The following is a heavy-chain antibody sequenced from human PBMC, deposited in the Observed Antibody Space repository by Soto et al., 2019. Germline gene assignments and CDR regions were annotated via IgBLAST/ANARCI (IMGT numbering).Heavy chain of an antibody. V-gene: IGHV3-23*01. CDR1: GFIFSHYA. CDR3: ARKSRDIAC. Sequence: EVKLLESGGGLVQPGGSLRLSCAASGFIFSHYAMTWVRQAPGKGLECVSSVSGGGHNTYYADSMKGHFTISRDHSKTTLYLQMNGLRPDITAVYYCARKSRDIACWRQGTVVNVS. D-gene: IGHD3-9*01. CDR2: VSGGGHNT. J-gene: IGHJ4*02.